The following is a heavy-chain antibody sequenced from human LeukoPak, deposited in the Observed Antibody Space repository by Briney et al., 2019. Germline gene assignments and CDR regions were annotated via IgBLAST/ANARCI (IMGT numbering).Heavy chain of an antibody. CDR3: ARDVVVPAADWFDP. V-gene: IGHV4-39*07. D-gene: IGHD2-2*01. CDR1: GGSISSSSYY. CDR2: IYYSGTT. Sequence: SSETLSLTCTVSGGSISSSSYYWGWIRQPPGKGLECIGTIYYSGTTYYNPSLKSRVTISVDTSKNQFSLKLSSVTAADTAVYYCARDVVVPAADWFDPWGQGTLVTVSS. J-gene: IGHJ5*02.